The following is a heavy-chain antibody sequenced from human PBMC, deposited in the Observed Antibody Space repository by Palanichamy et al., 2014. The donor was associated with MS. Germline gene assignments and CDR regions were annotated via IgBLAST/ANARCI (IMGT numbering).Heavy chain of an antibody. CDR2: ISTSSGTI. CDR1: GFTFSSYS. V-gene: IGHV3-48*01. J-gene: IGHJ6*02. D-gene: IGHD6-19*01. CDR3: ARRSGSGSGYGMDV. Sequence: EVQLVESGGGLVQPGGSLRLSCAASGFTFSSYSMNWVRQAPGKGLEWVSYISTSSGTIYYADSVKGRFTISRDNAKNSLFLQMNSLRAEDTAVYYCARRSGSGSGYGMDVWGRGTTVTVSS.